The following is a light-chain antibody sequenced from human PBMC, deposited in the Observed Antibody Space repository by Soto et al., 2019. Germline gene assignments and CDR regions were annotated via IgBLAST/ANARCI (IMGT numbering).Light chain of an antibody. CDR2: DVS. J-gene: IGLJ3*02. CDR1: SSDVGGYNY. Sequence: QSALTQPASVSGSPGQSITISCTGPSSDVGGYNYVSWYQQHPGNAPKLMIYDVSTRPSGVSNRFAGSKSGNTASLTISGHQAEAEADYYCSSYTSSSTRVFGGGTKLTVL. V-gene: IGLV2-14*01. CDR3: SSYTSSSTRV.